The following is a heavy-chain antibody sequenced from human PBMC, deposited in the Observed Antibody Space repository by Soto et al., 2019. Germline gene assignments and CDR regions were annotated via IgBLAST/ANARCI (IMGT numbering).Heavy chain of an antibody. J-gene: IGHJ6*02. V-gene: IGHV1-18*01. D-gene: IGHD1-1*01. CDR3: ASNKNWNYYYGMDV. Sequence: ASVKVSCKASGYTFTSYGFSWVRQAPGQGLEWMGWISAFNGDTNSAQKFQGRLTMTTDASTDTAYMELTSLRSDDTAMYYCASNKNWNYYYGMDVWGQGTTVTVSS. CDR2: ISAFNGDT. CDR1: GYTFTSYG.